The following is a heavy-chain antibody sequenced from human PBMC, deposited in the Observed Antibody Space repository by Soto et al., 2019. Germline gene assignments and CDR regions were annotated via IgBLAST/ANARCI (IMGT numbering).Heavy chain of an antibody. D-gene: IGHD5-12*01. J-gene: IGHJ6*02. V-gene: IGHV1-69*01. CDR3: ARVHYSGYDLHGMDV. CDR2: IIPIFGTA. CDR1: GGTFSSYA. Sequence: QVQLVQSGAEVKKPGSSVKVSCKASGGTFSSYAISWVRQAPGQGLEWMGGIIPIFGTANYAQNFQGRVTITADESTSIAYMELSSLRSEDTAVYYCARVHYSGYDLHGMDVWGQGTTVTVSS.